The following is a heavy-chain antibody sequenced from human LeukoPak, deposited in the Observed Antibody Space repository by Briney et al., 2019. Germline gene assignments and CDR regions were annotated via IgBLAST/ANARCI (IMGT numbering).Heavy chain of an antibody. J-gene: IGHJ4*02. CDR2: IYPGDSDT. CDR1: GCPFTSYW. V-gene: IGHV5-51*01. Sequence: GGSLQISCKGSGCPFTSYWIGWVRQLPGKGLEWMGIIYPGDSDTRYTPSFQGQVTISVDKSITTAYLQWGSLKALDTAIYYCARRANSGWLLASYFDCWGQGTLVTVPS. CDR3: ARRANSGWLLASYFDC. D-gene: IGHD6-19*01.